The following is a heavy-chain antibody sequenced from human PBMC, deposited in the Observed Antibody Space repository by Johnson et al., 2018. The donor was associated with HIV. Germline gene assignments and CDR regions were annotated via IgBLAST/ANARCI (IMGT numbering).Heavy chain of an antibody. CDR2: IKSKTDGGTT. D-gene: IGHD6-6*01. CDR3: AYSSSPLSGDAFDI. Sequence: MLLVESGGGLVQPGGSLRLSCAASGFTFSNAWMSWVRQAPGKGLEWVGRIKSKTDGGTTDYAAPVKGRFTISRDDSKNTLYLQMNSLRAEDTAVYYCAYSSSPLSGDAFDIWGQGTMVTVSS. CDR1: GFTFSNAW. J-gene: IGHJ3*02. V-gene: IGHV3-15*01.